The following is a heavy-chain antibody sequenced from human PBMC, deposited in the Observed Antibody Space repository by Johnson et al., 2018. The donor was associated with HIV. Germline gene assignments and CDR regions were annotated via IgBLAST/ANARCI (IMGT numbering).Heavy chain of an antibody. Sequence: VQLVESGGGLVQPGGSLRLSCAASGFTFSSYWMSWVRQAPGKGLEWVANIKQDGSEKYYVDSVKGRFTISRDNAKNSLYLQMNSLRAEDTAVYYCARVQLLEDDVFNVWGQGTMVTVSS. V-gene: IGHV3-7*01. D-gene: IGHD3-10*01. CDR1: GFTFSSYW. J-gene: IGHJ3*01. CDR2: IKQDGSEK. CDR3: ARVQLLEDDVFNV.